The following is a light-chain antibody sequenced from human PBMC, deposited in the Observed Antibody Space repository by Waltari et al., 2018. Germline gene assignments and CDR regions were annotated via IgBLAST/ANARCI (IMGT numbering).Light chain of an antibody. V-gene: IGKV1-39*01. J-gene: IGKJ3*01. Sequence: DIQMTQSPSSLSASVGDRVTITYRASQSLGRYLTWYQQKPGKAPNLLSYAASTLRSGVPPRFTGSGSGTDFTLTISSLQPEDFATYYCQQSYSTPFTFGPGIKVDIK. CDR2: AAS. CDR1: QSLGRY. CDR3: QQSYSTPFT.